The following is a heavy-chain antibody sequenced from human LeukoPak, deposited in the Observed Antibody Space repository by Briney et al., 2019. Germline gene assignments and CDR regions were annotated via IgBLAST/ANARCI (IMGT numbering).Heavy chain of an antibody. CDR2: INPNSGGT. Sequence: ASVKVSCKASGYTFTGYYMHWVRQAPGQGLEWMGRINPNSGGTNYAQKFQGRVTMTRDTSISTAYMELSRLRSDDTAVYYCAISTVTLRAFDYWGQGTLVTVSS. CDR3: AISTVTLRAFDY. D-gene: IGHD4-17*01. V-gene: IGHV1-2*06. CDR1: GYTFTGYY. J-gene: IGHJ4*02.